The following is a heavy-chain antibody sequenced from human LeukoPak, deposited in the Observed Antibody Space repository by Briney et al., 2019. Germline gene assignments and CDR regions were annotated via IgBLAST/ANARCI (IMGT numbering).Heavy chain of an antibody. Sequence: GGSLRLSCTASGFTFSTFAMGWVRQAPGKGLQWVSGISASVDTTYYADSVKGRFAISRDNSENTLYLQMNRLIDEDTAVYHCAKDFLGTVPDVFDMWGQGTMVTVSS. CDR2: ISASVDTT. J-gene: IGHJ3*02. V-gene: IGHV3-23*01. CDR1: GFTFSTFA. CDR3: AKDFLGTVPDVFDM. D-gene: IGHD7-27*01.